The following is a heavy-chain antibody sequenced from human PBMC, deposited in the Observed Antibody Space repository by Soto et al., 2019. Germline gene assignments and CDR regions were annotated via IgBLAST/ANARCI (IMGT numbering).Heavy chain of an antibody. J-gene: IGHJ4*02. V-gene: IGHV3-30*18. CDR2: ISYDGSNK. Sequence: GGSLSLSSVASEFPFGSYGMHWVRQAPGKGLEWVALISYDGSNKYYADSVKGRFTISRDNSKNTLYLQMNSLRAEDSAVYYYAKHRYPYGGDFFFDYWGQGTLVTVSS. CDR1: EFPFGSYG. CDR3: AKHRYPYGGDFFFDY. D-gene: IGHD2-21*02.